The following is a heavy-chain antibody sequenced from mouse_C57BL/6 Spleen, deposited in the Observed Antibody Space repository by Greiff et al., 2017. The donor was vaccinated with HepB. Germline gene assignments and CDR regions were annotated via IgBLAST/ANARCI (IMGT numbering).Heavy chain of an antibody. J-gene: IGHJ2*01. CDR2: ISSGGDYI. CDR3: TREDYGSSFDY. D-gene: IGHD1-1*01. CDR1: GFTFSSYA. Sequence: EVKLMESGEGLVKPGGSLKLSCAASGFTFSSYAMSWVRQTPEKRLEWVAYISSGGDYIYYADTVKGRFTISRDTARNTLYLQMSSLKSEDTAMYYCTREDYGSSFDYWGQGTTLTVSS. V-gene: IGHV5-9-1*02.